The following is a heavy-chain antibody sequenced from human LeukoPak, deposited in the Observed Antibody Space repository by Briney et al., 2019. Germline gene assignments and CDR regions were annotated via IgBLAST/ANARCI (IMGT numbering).Heavy chain of an antibody. D-gene: IGHD1-26*01. Sequence: GGSLRLSCTASGFTFGDYAMSWVRPAPGKGLEWVGFIRSKAYGGTTEYAASVKGRFTISRDDSKSIAYLQMNSLKTEDTAVYYCTRDAFSGSYSSVFWFDPWGQGTLVTVSS. CDR1: GFTFGDYA. V-gene: IGHV3-49*04. J-gene: IGHJ5*02. CDR2: IRSKAYGGTT. CDR3: TRDAFSGSYSSVFWFDP.